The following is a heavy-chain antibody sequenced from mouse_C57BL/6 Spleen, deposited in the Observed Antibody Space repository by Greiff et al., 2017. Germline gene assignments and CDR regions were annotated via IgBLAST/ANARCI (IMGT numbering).Heavy chain of an antibody. D-gene: IGHD1-1*01. CDR2: IYPGDGDT. CDR3: ARHGSSYEGYFDV. CDR1: GYAFSSYW. J-gene: IGHJ1*03. V-gene: IGHV1-80*01. Sequence: VQLQQSGAELVKPGASVKISCKASGYAFSSYWMNWVKQRPGKGLEWIGQIYPGDGDTNYNGKFKGKATLTADKSSSTAYMQLSSLTSEDSAVYFCARHGSSYEGYFDVWGTGTTVTVSS.